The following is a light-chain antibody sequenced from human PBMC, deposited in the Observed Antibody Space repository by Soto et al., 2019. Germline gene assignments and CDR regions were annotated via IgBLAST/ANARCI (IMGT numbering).Light chain of an antibody. CDR3: QQYNNWPFT. J-gene: IGKJ3*01. V-gene: IGKV3-15*01. CDR2: GAS. CDR1: QSVSSN. Sequence: EIVMTQSPATLSVSPGERATLSCRASQSVSSNLAWYQQKPGQAPRLLIYGASTRATGIPARFSGSGSGTEFTRTISSLQSEDFAVYYWQQYNNWPFTFGPGTKVDIK.